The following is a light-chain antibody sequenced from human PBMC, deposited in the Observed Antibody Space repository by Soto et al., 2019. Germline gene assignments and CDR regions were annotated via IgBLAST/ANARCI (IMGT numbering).Light chain of an antibody. J-gene: IGKJ1*01. V-gene: IGKV3-15*01. CDR1: QNISRS. CDR2: GTS. Sequence: EIVMTQSPVTRSVSPGERATLSCWASQNISRSLAWYQQKPGQGPSLLIYGTSTRAGGVPARFSVGGSGTEFTLTITGLKYEDFAVYDCHQYNGWPRTFGQGTKVDIK. CDR3: HQYNGWPRT.